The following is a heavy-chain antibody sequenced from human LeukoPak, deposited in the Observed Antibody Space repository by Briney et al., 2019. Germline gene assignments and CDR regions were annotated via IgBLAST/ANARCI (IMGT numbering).Heavy chain of an antibody. CDR3: ASFHISGKSYNGLHY. Sequence: GESLQISCKGSGYSFTNYWIGWVRQLPGKGLEWMGIIYPSDSDTRYSPSFQGQVTISADKSINTVYLHWNSLKASDTAMYYCASFHISGKSYNGLHYWGQGTLVTVSS. D-gene: IGHD3-10*01. J-gene: IGHJ4*02. CDR1: GYSFTNYW. CDR2: IYPSDSDT. V-gene: IGHV5-51*01.